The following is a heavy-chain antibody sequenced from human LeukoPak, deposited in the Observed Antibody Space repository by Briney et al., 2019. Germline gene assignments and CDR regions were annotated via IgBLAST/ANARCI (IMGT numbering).Heavy chain of an antibody. CDR1: GFTFSSYS. D-gene: IGHD6-19*01. V-gene: IGHV3-33*08. J-gene: IGHJ5*02. CDR3: ARGSSSGWYSLNWFDP. Sequence: GGSLRLSCAASGFTFSSYSMNWVRQAPGKGLEWVAVIWYDGSNKYYADSVKGRFTISRDNSKNTLYLQMNSLRAEDTAVYYCARGSSSGWYSLNWFDPWGQGTLVTVSS. CDR2: IWYDGSNK.